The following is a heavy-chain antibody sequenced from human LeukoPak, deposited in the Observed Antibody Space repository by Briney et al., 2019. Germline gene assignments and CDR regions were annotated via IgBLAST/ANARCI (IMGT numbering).Heavy chain of an antibody. Sequence: KPSETLSLTCTVSGGSISSSSYYWGWIRQPPGKGLEWIGSIYYSGSTYYNPSLKSRVTISVDTSKNQFSLKLSSVTAADTAVYYCARSPRLCSGGSCPRFFTVYYYYYMDVWGKGTTVTVSS. D-gene: IGHD2-15*01. CDR1: GGSISSSSYY. CDR3: ARSPRLCSGGSCPRFFTVYYYYYMDV. CDR2: IYYSGST. V-gene: IGHV4-39*01. J-gene: IGHJ6*03.